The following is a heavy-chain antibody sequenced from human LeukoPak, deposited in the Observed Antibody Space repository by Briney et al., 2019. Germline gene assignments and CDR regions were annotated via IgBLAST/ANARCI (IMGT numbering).Heavy chain of an antibody. J-gene: IGHJ3*02. CDR3: AREPSIGTDAFDI. Sequence: QSGGSLRLSCAASGFTFSSYSMSWVRQAPGKGLEWVANIKQDGSEKYYVDSVKGRFTISRDNAKNSLYLQVNSLRAEDTAVYYCAREPSIGTDAFDIWGQGTMVTVSS. D-gene: IGHD1-1*01. CDR2: IKQDGSEK. V-gene: IGHV3-7*01. CDR1: GFTFSSYS.